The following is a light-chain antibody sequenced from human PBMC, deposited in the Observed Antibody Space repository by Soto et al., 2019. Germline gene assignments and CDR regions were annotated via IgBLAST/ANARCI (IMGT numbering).Light chain of an antibody. CDR3: QQHSSSSPYT. CDR1: QSISSW. V-gene: IGKV1-5*03. CDR2: KAS. Sequence: DIQMTQSPSTLSASVGDRVTITCRASQSISSWVAWYQQKPGKAPNLLIYKASTLGSGVPSRFSGGGSGTEFTLTISSLQPDDFATYYCQQHSSSSPYTFGQGTKLEIK. J-gene: IGKJ2*01.